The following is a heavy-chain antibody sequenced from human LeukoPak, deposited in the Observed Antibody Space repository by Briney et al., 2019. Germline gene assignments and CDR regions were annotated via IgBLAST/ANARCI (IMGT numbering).Heavy chain of an antibody. Sequence: PGRSLRLSCAASGFTFSSYGTHWVRQAPGKGLEWVAVISYDGSNKYYADSVKGRFTISRDNSKNTLYLQMNSLRAEDTAVYYCARGYYDSSGYYYYYYYGMDVWGQGTTVTVSS. CDR1: GFTFSSYG. D-gene: IGHD3-22*01. CDR3: ARGYYDSSGYYYYYYYGMDV. CDR2: ISYDGSNK. V-gene: IGHV3-30*03. J-gene: IGHJ6*02.